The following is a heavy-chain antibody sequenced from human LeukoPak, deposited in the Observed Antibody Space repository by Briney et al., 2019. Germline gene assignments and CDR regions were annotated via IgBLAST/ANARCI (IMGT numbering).Heavy chain of an antibody. J-gene: IGHJ6*02. CDR1: GFIVNDHA. CDR3: GKDVSAGGMDV. Sequence: PGGSLRLSCVASGFIVNDHAMHWVRQGPGKGLEWVAGIYWNGDGADYADSVKGRFTISRGNAKNSLYLQMNSLRADDTALYYCGKDVSAGGMDVWGQGTTVTVSS. V-gene: IGHV3-9*01. CDR2: IYWNGDGA.